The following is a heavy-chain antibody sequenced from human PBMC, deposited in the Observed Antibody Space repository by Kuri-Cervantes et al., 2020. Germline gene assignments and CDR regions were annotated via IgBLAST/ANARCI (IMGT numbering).Heavy chain of an antibody. CDR2: IYWDDDK. D-gene: IGHD1-26*01. Sequence: SDPTLVKPTQTLTLTCTFSGFSLSTSGVGVGWIRQPPGKALEWLALIYWDDDKRYSPSLKSRLTITKDTSKNQVVLTMTNMDPVDTATYYCARATTCGTSAPYFDFWGQGTLVTVSS. V-gene: IGHV2-5*02. CDR3: ARATTCGTSAPYFDF. CDR1: GFSLSTSGVG. J-gene: IGHJ4*02.